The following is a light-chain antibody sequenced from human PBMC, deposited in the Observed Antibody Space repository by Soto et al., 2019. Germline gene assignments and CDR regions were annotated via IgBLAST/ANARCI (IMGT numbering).Light chain of an antibody. Sequence: EILLTQSPGTLSLSPGERATLSCRASQSVSNNYLAWYQPKPGKAPRLLIYGASNGATGIPDRLSGSGSGTDFTLTIRRLEPEDFAVYYCQQYGSSGTFGQGTKVDIK. CDR2: GAS. J-gene: IGKJ1*01. CDR1: QSVSNNY. CDR3: QQYGSSGT. V-gene: IGKV3-20*01.